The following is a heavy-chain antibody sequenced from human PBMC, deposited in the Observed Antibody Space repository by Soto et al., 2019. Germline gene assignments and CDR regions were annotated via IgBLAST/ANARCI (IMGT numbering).Heavy chain of an antibody. CDR3: ARDGDVNTGFGKDY. Sequence: CVESGVSRISNGMHWVRQAPGKGLEWVAFIWHDGGNKFYAESVKGRFTISRDNSKNTLYLQMTSLSAEDTAMYYCARDGDVNTGFGKDYWGQGTLVTVSS. CDR2: IWHDGGNK. D-gene: IGHD3-16*01. J-gene: IGHJ4*02. CDR1: GVSRISNG. V-gene: IGHV3-33*01.